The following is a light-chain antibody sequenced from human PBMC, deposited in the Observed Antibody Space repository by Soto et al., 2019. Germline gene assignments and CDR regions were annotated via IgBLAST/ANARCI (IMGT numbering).Light chain of an antibody. CDR1: NNDIGTYNY. CDR2: EVS. CDR3: TSFTTSTTVV. J-gene: IGLJ2*01. Sequence: QSALTQPASVSGSPGQSITISCTGTNNDIGTYNYVSWYQHHPGKAPKLLIYEVSNRPSGVSNRFSGSKSGNTASLTISGLQAEDAADYHCTSFTTSTTVVFGGGTKLTVL. V-gene: IGLV2-14*01.